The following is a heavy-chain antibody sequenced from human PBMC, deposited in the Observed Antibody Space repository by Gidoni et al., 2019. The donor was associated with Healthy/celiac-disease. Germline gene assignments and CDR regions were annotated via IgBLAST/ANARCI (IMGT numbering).Heavy chain of an antibody. Sequence: QVQLVESGGGVVQPGRSLRLSCAASGFTFSSYAMHWVRQAPGKGLAWVAVISYDGSNKYYADSVKGRFTISRDNSKNTLYLQMNSLRAEDTAVYYCARGVPTYYYYGMDVWGQGTTVTVSS. CDR2: ISYDGSNK. J-gene: IGHJ6*02. D-gene: IGHD2-2*01. CDR3: ARGVPTYYYYGMDV. V-gene: IGHV3-30-3*01. CDR1: GFTFSSYA.